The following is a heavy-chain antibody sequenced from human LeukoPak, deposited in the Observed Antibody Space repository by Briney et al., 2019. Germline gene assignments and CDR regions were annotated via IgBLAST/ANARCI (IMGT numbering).Heavy chain of an antibody. D-gene: IGHD3-3*01. CDR2: IYYSGST. J-gene: IGHJ5*02. CDR1: GGSIGSGTYY. V-gene: IGHV4-39*07. Sequence: PSETLSLTCTVSGGSIGSGTYYWGWIRQSPGKGLEWIGRIYYSGSTNYNPSLKSRVTISVDTSKSQFSLKLSSVTAADTAVYYCARVGNPLVTVFAWFDPWGQGTLVTVSS. CDR3: ARVGNPLVTVFAWFDP.